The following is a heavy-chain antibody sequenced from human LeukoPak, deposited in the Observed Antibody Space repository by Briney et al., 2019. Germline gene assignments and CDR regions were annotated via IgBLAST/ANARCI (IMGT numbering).Heavy chain of an antibody. CDR2: ISSSGSTI. CDR3: ARGGTLEYFQY. J-gene: IGHJ1*01. V-gene: IGHV3-48*03. CDR1: GFTFSSDE. Sequence: GSLRLSCAASGFTFSSDEMNCVRQAPGKGLEWVSYISSSGSTIYYADSVKGRFTISRDNAKNSLYLQMNSLRAEDTAVYYCARGGTLEYFQYWGQGTLVSVSS.